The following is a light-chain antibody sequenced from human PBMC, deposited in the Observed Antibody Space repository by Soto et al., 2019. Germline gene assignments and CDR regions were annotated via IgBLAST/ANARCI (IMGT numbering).Light chain of an antibody. CDR1: QSISSY. Sequence: DIQMTQSASSLSASVGDRVTITCRASQSISSYLNWYQQRPGKAPKVLIYGASTLQSGVPSRFSGSGSGTEFTLTISSLQPEDVATYYCQQGYSISWTFGQGTKVDIK. CDR3: QQGYSISWT. CDR2: GAS. V-gene: IGKV1-39*01. J-gene: IGKJ1*01.